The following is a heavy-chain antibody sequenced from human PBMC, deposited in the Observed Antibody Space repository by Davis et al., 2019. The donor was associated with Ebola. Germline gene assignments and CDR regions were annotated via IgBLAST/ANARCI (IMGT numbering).Heavy chain of an antibody. J-gene: IGHJ5*02. CDR1: GFIFNDFS. V-gene: IGHV3-48*02. D-gene: IGHD4-11*01. CDR2: ITSGSNAI. CDR3: VRDYIFAFDL. Sequence: GESLKISCAASGFIFNDFSMNWVRQAPGKALEWISFITSGSNAIRYADSVRGRFTVSRDNVKNSLFLEMSSLRDEDSAVYYCVRDYIFAFDLWGQGVRVTVSS.